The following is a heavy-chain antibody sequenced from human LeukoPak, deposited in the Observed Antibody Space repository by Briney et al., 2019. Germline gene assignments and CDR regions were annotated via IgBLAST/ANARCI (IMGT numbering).Heavy chain of an antibody. CDR2: ISAYNGKT. J-gene: IGHJ4*02. Sequence: ASVKVSCKASGYTFIRFGITWVRQAPGQGLEWMGYISAYNGKTNYAQKLQGRVTMTTDTSTSTAYMELRSLRSDDTAVYYCARDSGIAAADPFDYWGQGTLVTVSS. D-gene: IGHD6-13*01. CDR1: GYTFIRFG. V-gene: IGHV1-18*01. CDR3: ARDSGIAAADPFDY.